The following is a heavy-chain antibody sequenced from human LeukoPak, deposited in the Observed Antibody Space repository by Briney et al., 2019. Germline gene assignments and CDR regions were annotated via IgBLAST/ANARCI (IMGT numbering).Heavy chain of an antibody. Sequence: GGSLRLSCVGSGFTFRTYAMIWVRQAPGKGLEWVSSISSSSSYIYYADSVKGRFTISRDNAKNSLYLQMNSLRAEDTAVYYCARDRGGLWPDAFDIWGQGTMVTVSS. V-gene: IGHV3-21*01. D-gene: IGHD5-18*01. CDR3: ARDRGGLWPDAFDI. CDR2: ISSSSSYI. CDR1: GFTFRTYA. J-gene: IGHJ3*02.